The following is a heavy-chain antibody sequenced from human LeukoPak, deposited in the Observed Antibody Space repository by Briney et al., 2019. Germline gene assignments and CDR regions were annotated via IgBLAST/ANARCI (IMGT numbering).Heavy chain of an antibody. CDR2: FDPEDGET. CDR3: ATRRSTGYYYDSSGYSDYFDY. J-gene: IGHJ4*02. Sequence: ASVKVSCKVSGYTLTELSMHWVRQAPGKGLEWMGGFDPEDGETIYAQKFQGRVTMTEDTSTDTAYMELSSLRSEDTAVYYCATRRSTGYYYDSSGYSDYFDYWGQGTLVTVSS. CDR1: GYTLTELS. V-gene: IGHV1-24*01. D-gene: IGHD3-22*01.